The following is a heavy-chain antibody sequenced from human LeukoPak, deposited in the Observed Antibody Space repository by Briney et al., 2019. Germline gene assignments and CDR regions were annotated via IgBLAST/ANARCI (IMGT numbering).Heavy chain of an antibody. CDR3: ARGLWGYSGYGRGYYYYYGMDV. D-gene: IGHD5-12*01. V-gene: IGHV4-34*01. J-gene: IGHJ6*02. CDR1: GGSFSGYY. Sequence: SETLSLTCAVYGGSFSGYYWSWIRQPPGKGLEWIGEINHSGSTNYNPSLKSRVTISVDTSKNQFSLKLSSVTAADTAVYYCARGLWGYSGYGRGYYYYYGMDVWGQGTTVTVSS. CDR2: INHSGST.